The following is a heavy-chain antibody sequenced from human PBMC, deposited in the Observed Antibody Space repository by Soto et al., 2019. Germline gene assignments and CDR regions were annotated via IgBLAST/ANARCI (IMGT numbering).Heavy chain of an antibody. J-gene: IGHJ4*02. CDR3: ASYMAAGGLVSDY. D-gene: IGHD6-13*01. CDR2: IYPGDSDT. Sequence: PGESLKISCETSGYSFSNYWIGWVRQMPGQGLEWMGIIYPGDSDTRYSPSFQGQVIISADKSISTAYLQWNSLKASDTAMYYCASYMAAGGLVSDYWGQGTLVTVSS. CDR1: GYSFSNYW. V-gene: IGHV5-51*01.